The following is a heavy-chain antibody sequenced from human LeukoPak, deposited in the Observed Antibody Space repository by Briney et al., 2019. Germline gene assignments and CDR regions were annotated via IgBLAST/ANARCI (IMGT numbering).Heavy chain of an antibody. CDR3: ARWASRGNYGDYYYFDY. CDR1: GGSFSGYY. CDR2: INHSGST. D-gene: IGHD4-17*01. J-gene: IGHJ4*02. V-gene: IGHV4-34*01. Sequence: SETLSLTCAVYGGSFSGYYWSWIRQAPGKGLEWIGEINHSGSTNYNPSLKSRVTISVDTSKNQFSLKLSSVTAADTAVYYCARWASRGNYGDYYYFDYWGQGTLVTVSS.